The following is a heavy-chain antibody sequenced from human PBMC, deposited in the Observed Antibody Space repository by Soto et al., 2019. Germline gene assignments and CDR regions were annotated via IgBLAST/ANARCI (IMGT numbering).Heavy chain of an antibody. CDR3: AREGPRPYYYYGMDV. CDR2: ISGYNGNT. CDR1: GYTFSMSG. V-gene: IGHV1-18*01. Sequence: QVQLVQSGAEVKKPGASVKVSCKSSGYTFSMSGISWVRQAPGQGLEWMGWISGYNGNTNYEQKFQERVPMTTDTTTNTAYMELRSLRSDDTAVYYCAREGPRPYYYYGMDVWGQGTTVTVSS. J-gene: IGHJ6*02.